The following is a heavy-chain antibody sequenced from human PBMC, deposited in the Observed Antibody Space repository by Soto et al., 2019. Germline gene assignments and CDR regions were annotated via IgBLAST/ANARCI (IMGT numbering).Heavy chain of an antibody. CDR1: GGSFSDNS. CDR2: ITHTGNT. D-gene: IGHD3-10*01. J-gene: IGHJ5*02. Sequence: QVQLQQWGAGLLKPSETLSLTCAVSGGSFSDNSWSWIRQSPGKGLQLSGEITHTGNTDYIPSLKSRVTISADTSNNQLFLRMTSVTAADTAVYYCARIRRVFYLSGSYYPGLFEPWGQGTPVTVSS. CDR3: ARIRRVFYLSGSYYPGLFEP. V-gene: IGHV4-34*01.